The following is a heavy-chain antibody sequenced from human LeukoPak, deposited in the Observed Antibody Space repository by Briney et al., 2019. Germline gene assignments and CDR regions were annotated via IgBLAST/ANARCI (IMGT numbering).Heavy chain of an antibody. V-gene: IGHV3-23*01. D-gene: IGHD2-21*01. CDR1: GFTFSSYA. CDR3: AKAPVTSCRGAYCYPFDY. J-gene: IGHJ4*02. Sequence: GGSLRLSCAASGFTFSSYAMSWVRQAPGKGLEWVSAISGSGGSTYYADSVKGRFTISRDSSKNTLYLQMNSLRAEDAAVYYCAKAPVTSCRGAYCYPFDYWGQGTLVTVSS. CDR2: ISGSGGST.